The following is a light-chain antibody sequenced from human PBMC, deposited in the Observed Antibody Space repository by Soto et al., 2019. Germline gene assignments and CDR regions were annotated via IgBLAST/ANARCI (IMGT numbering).Light chain of an antibody. CDR2: DAS. Sequence: DIQMTQSPSTLSASVGDRVTITCRASQSVSTWLAWYQQKPGKAPKLLIYDASGLESGVPSRFSGSGSGTAFTLTISSLQPDDFATYYCQQYRSYFSFTFGQGTKLEIK. CDR1: QSVSTW. V-gene: IGKV1-5*01. J-gene: IGKJ2*01. CDR3: QQYRSYFSFT.